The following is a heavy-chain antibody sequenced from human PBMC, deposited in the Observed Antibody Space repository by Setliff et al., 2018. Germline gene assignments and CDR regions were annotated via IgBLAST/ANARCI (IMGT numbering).Heavy chain of an antibody. D-gene: IGHD3-16*01. CDR3: ARDGGEY. Sequence: GGSLRLSCAASGFTFSSYSMNWVRQAPGKGLEWVANIKQEGSEKYYVDSVKGRFTISRDNAKNSLFLQMNSLRAEDTAVYYCARDGGEYWGQGTLVTVSS. CDR1: GFTFSSYS. CDR2: IKQEGSEK. J-gene: IGHJ4*02. V-gene: IGHV3-7*01.